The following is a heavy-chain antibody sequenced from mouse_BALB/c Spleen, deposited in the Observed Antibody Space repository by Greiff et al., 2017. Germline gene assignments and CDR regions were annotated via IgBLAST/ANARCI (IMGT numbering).Heavy chain of an antibody. J-gene: IGHJ4*01. CDR1: GYTFTDYA. CDR3: ARRRGNYAMDY. CDR2: ISTYYGDA. Sequence: QVQLKQSGAELVRPGVSVKISCKGSGYTFTDYAMHWVKQSHAKSLEWIGVISTYYGDASYNQQFKGKATMTVDKSSSTAYMELARLTSEDSAIYYCARRRGNYAMDYWGQGTSVTVSS. V-gene: IGHV1S137*01.